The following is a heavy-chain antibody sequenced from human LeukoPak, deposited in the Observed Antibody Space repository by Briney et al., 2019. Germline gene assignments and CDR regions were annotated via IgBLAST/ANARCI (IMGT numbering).Heavy chain of an antibody. Sequence: GGSLRLSCAASAFTFSSYAMHWVRQAPGKGLEWVAVISYDGSNKYYADSVKGRFTISRDNSKNTLYLQMNSLRAEDTAVYYCARDKGGGNSGSYFYYYYGMDVWGQGTTVTVSS. D-gene: IGHD1-26*01. V-gene: IGHV3-30-3*01. CDR3: ARDKGGGNSGSYFYYYYGMDV. CDR1: AFTFSSYA. J-gene: IGHJ6*02. CDR2: ISYDGSNK.